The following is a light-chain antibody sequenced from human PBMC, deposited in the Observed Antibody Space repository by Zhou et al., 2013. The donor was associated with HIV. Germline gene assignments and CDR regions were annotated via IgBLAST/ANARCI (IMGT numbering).Light chain of an antibody. CDR1: ESLLYNGHNH. CDR2: LTS. Sequence: DVVMTQSPLSLSVSPGEPASISCRSSESLLYNGHNHLDWYLQKPGQSPQLLIYLTSQRASGVPDRFSGSGADTDFTLKISRVEAEDVGVYYCMQSLQTPITFGQGTRLEI. J-gene: IGKJ5*01. V-gene: IGKV2-28*01. CDR3: MQSLQTPIT.